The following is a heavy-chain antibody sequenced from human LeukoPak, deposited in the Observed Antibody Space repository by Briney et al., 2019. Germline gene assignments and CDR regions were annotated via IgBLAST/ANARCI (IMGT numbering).Heavy chain of an antibody. CDR3: ARLPDYGDFYYYYYYMDV. D-gene: IGHD4-17*01. CDR2: IYYSGST. J-gene: IGHJ6*03. CDR1: GGSISSSSYY. Sequence: SETLSLTCTVSGGSISSSSYYWGWIRQPPGKGLEWIGSIYYSGSTYYNPSLKSRVTISVDTSKNQFSLKLGSVTAADTAVYYCARLPDYGDFYYYYYYMDVWGKGTTVTVSS. V-gene: IGHV4-39*01.